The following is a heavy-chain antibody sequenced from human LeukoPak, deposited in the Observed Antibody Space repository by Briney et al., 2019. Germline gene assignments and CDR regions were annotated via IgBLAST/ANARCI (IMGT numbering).Heavy chain of an antibody. V-gene: IGHV1-3*04. Sequence: ASVKVSCKASGYTFTDYALHWVRQAPGQRLEWMGWVNTGNGGTRYSQKLLDRVTITRDTSASTAHMELSGLRSEDTAVYYCARSGAEITRLYDYWGQGTLVTVSS. D-gene: IGHD3-16*01. CDR3: ARSGAEITRLYDY. CDR1: GYTFTDYA. CDR2: VNTGNGGT. J-gene: IGHJ4*02.